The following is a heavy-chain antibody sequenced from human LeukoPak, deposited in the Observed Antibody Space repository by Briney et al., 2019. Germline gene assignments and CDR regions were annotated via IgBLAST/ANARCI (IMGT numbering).Heavy chain of an antibody. J-gene: IGHJ3*02. Sequence: SETLSLTCTVSGGSIKTAGCSWTWIRQPAGKGLEWIGRIYISGNTDQNPSLKSRVTVSMDSSKNQFSLEMKSVTAADTAVYYCTRGWSSAGVFDTWGQGTVVTVSS. D-gene: IGHD6-19*01. CDR3: TRGWSSAGVFDT. CDR1: GGSIKTAGCS. CDR2: IYISGNT. V-gene: IGHV4-61*02.